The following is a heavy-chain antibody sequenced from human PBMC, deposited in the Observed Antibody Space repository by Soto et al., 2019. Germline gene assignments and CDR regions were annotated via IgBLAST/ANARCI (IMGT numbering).Heavy chain of an antibody. Sequence: SETLSLTCAVSGYSITSGYYWGWIRQPPGKGLEWIGSIYHSGSTYYNPSLKSRVTISVDTSKNQFSLKLSSVTAADTAVYYCARVLKEVDYWGQGTLVTVPS. V-gene: IGHV4-38-2*01. D-gene: IGHD2-15*01. J-gene: IGHJ4*02. CDR1: GYSITSGYY. CDR2: IYHSGST. CDR3: ARVLKEVDY.